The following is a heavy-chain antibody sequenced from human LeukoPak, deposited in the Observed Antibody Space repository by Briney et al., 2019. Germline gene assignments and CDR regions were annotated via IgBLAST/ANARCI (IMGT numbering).Heavy chain of an antibody. Sequence: GASVKVSCKASGYSFTNYYMHWVRQAPGQGLEWMGMINPSGGSTAYAQNFQGRVTMTRDMSMSTVYMELSSLTSEDTAVYYCARTRGYYFDYWGQGTLVSVSS. CDR2: INPSGGST. CDR3: ARTRGYYFDY. CDR1: GYSFTNYY. J-gene: IGHJ4*02. V-gene: IGHV1-46*01.